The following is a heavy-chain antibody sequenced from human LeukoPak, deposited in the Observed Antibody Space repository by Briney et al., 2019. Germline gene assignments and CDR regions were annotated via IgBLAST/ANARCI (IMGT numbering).Heavy chain of an antibody. CDR1: GFTFSSYW. CDR2: INTDGSST. J-gene: IGHJ4*02. Sequence: GGSLRLSCAASGFTFSSYWMHWVRQAPGKGLVWVSRINTDGSSTSYADPVKGRFTTSRDNAKNTLYLQMNSLRAEDTAVYYCARDRRSYSSSLGAIDYWGQGTLDTVSS. V-gene: IGHV3-74*01. D-gene: IGHD6-13*01. CDR3: ARDRRSYSSSLGAIDY.